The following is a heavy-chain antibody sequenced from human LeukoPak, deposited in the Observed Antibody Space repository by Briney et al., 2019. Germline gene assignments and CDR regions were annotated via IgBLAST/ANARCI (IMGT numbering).Heavy chain of an antibody. CDR1: GYSFTNYW. CDR2: IYPGDSDT. D-gene: IGHD6-19*01. CDR3: ARWGIAVAGTPAQYFQH. J-gene: IGHJ1*01. Sequence: GESLKISCKGSGYSFTNYWIGWVRQMPGKGLEWMGNIYPGDSDTRYSPSFQGQVTISADKSISTAYLHWSSLKPSDAAMYYCARWGIAVAGTPAQYFQHWGQGTLVTVSS. V-gene: IGHV5-51*01.